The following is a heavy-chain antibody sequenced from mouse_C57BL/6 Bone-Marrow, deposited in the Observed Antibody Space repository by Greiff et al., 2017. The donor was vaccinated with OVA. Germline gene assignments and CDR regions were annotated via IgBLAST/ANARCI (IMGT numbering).Heavy chain of an antibody. J-gene: IGHJ4*01. D-gene: IGHD1-1*01. CDR3: ARDYGSPHYYAMDY. V-gene: IGHV1-82*01. Sequence: VKLMESGPELVKPGASVKISCKASGYAFSSSWMNWVKQRPGKGLEWIGRIYPGDGDTNYNGKFKGKATLTADKSSSTAYMQLSSLTSEDSAVYFCARDYGSPHYYAMDYWGQGTSVTVSS. CDR2: IYPGDGDT. CDR1: GYAFSSSW.